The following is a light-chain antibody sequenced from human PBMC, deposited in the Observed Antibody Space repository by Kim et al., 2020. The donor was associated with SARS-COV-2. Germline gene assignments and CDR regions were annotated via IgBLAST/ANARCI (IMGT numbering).Light chain of an antibody. CDR2: DAS. CDR1: QSVSTY. CDR3: QHRSDWPLT. J-gene: IGKJ4*01. Sequence: LSPWETATLSCRASQSVSTYLAWFQQRPGQAPRLLIYDASNRATGIPARFSGSGSGTDFTLTISSLEPEDFAVYYCQHRSDWPLTFGGGTKVDIK. V-gene: IGKV3-11*01.